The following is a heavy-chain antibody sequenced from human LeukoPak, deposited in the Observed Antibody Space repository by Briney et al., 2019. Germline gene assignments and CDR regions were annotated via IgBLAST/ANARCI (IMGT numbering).Heavy chain of an antibody. Sequence: SETLSLTCNASGGSVTSHYWNWIRRPPGHGLEWIGYLYHTGITKYNPSLKSRVSMSVDTSKNQFFLKVNSVTAADTAVYHCVRSVDYFDNTGPHMMFDYWGQGSLVTVSS. CDR3: VRSVDYFDNTGPHMMFDY. CDR1: GGSVTSHY. D-gene: IGHD3-22*01. J-gene: IGHJ4*02. CDR2: LYHTGIT. V-gene: IGHV4-59*02.